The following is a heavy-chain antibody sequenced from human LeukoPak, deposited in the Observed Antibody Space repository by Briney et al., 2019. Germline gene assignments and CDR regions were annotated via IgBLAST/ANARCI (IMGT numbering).Heavy chain of an antibody. V-gene: IGHV4-59*01. CDR3: ARTAKYYYGSETYYFFDY. Sequence: SEALSLTCTVSGGSISRYYWSWIRQPPGKGLEWIGYISYTGSTTYNSSLKSRVTISLDTSQNQFSLKLTSVTPADTAVYYCARTAKYYYGSETYYFFDYWGQGTLVTVSS. CDR2: ISYTGST. CDR1: GGSISRYY. J-gene: IGHJ4*02. D-gene: IGHD3-10*01.